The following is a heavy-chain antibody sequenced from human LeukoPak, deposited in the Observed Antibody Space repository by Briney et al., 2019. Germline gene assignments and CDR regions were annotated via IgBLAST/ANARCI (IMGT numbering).Heavy chain of an antibody. V-gene: IGHV3-23*01. CDR3: AKDDGVAAAGTHAFDI. J-gene: IGHJ3*02. CDR2: ISGSGGST. D-gene: IGHD6-13*01. Sequence: GGSLRLSCAASGFTFSSYAMSWVRQAPGKGLEWVSAISGSGGSTYYADSVKGRFTISRDNSKNTLYLQMNSLRAEDTAVYYCAKDDGVAAAGTHAFDIWGQGTMVTVSS. CDR1: GFTFSSYA.